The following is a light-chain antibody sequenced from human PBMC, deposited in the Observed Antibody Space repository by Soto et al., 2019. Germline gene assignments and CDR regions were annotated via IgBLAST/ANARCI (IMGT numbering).Light chain of an antibody. CDR1: QSVSSN. J-gene: IGKJ4*01. Sequence: DIVMTQSPATLSVSPGERATLSCRASQSVSSNLDWYQQKPGQAPRLLIYGASTRATGIPARFSGSGSGTEFTLTISSLQSQDFTVYYCQQYNNCPPPLTFGGGTKVDIK. CDR2: GAS. V-gene: IGKV3-15*01. CDR3: QQYNNCPPPLT.